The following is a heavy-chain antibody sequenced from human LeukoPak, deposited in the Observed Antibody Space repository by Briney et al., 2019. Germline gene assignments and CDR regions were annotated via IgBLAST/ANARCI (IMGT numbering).Heavy chain of an antibody. CDR2: NSYFGSA. D-gene: IGHD5-12*01. Sequence: SETLSLTCTVSGVSVSSNSNYWSWIRQPPGKGLEWIGYNSYFGSASYNPSLKSRVTISVDTSKNQFSLKLSSVTAADTAVYYCARDTPGGYDFWWFDPWGQGTLVTVSS. V-gene: IGHV4-61*01. J-gene: IGHJ5*02. CDR3: ARDTPGGYDFWWFDP. CDR1: GVSVSSNSNY.